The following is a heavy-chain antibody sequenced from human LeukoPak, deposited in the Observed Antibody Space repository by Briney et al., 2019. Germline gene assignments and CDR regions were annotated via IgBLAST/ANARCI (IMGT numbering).Heavy chain of an antibody. CDR2: IIPILGIA. J-gene: IGHJ4*02. Sequence: SVKVSCKASGGTFSSYAISWVRQAPGQGLEWMERIIPILGIANYAQKFQGRVTITADESTSTAYMELSSLRSEDTAVYYCARGGVAYCGGDCYSVSSMDYWGQGTLVTVSS. CDR3: ARGGVAYCGGDCYSVSSMDY. V-gene: IGHV1-69*04. D-gene: IGHD2-21*02. CDR1: GGTFSSYA.